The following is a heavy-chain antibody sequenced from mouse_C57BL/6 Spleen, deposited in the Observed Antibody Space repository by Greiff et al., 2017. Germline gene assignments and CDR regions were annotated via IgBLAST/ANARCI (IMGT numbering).Heavy chain of an antibody. J-gene: IGHJ2*01. CDR1: GYTFTSYW. D-gene: IGHD2-3*01. CDR2: IDPSDSET. Sequence: QVQLQQPGAELVRPGSSVKLSCKASGYTFTSYWMHWVKQRPIQGLEWIGNIDPSDSETHYNQKFKDKAALTVDKSSSTAYMQLSSLTSEDSAVYYCARGGGGYYGYLDYWGQGTTLTVSS. V-gene: IGHV1-52*01. CDR3: ARGGGGYYGYLDY.